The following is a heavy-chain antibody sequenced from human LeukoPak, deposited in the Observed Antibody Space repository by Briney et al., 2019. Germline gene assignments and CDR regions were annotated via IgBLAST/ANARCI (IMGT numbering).Heavy chain of an antibody. CDR1: GFTFSRYT. CDR2: ISSSGSTK. CDR3: AKDEYNDFWSGPAGFQH. V-gene: IGHV3-48*01. J-gene: IGHJ1*01. D-gene: IGHD3-3*01. Sequence: PGGSLRLSCAASGFTFSRYTMNWVRQAPGKGLEWVSYISSSGSTKYYAASVKGRFTISRDNSMNTLYLQMNSLRGEDTAVYYCAKDEYNDFWSGPAGFQHWGQGTLVTVPS.